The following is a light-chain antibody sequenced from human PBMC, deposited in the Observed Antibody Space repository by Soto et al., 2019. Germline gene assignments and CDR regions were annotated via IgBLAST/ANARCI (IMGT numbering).Light chain of an antibody. CDR2: GNS. CDR3: QSYDSSLSGWV. J-gene: IGLJ3*02. V-gene: IGLV1-40*01. Sequence: QSLLTQPPSVSGAPGQRVTISCTGSSSNIGAGYDVHWYHQLPGTAPKLLIYGNSNRPSGVPDRFSGSKSGTSASLAITGLRAEDEADYYCQSYDSSLSGWVFGGGTQLTVL. CDR1: SSNIGAGYD.